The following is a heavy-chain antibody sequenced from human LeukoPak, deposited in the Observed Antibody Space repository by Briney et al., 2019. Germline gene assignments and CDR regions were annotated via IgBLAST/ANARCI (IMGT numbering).Heavy chain of an antibody. Sequence: SETLSLTCTVSGGSISSDDHYWNWIRQPPGKGLEWIGYISYSGSKYFNPSLKSRVSMSLDTSKNQFSLKLSSVIAADTAVYYCARVLSASESLYHFDYWGQGTLVTVSS. D-gene: IGHD1-14*01. CDR2: ISYSGSK. J-gene: IGHJ4*02. CDR3: ARVLSASESLYHFDY. V-gene: IGHV4-30-4*01. CDR1: GGSISSDDHY.